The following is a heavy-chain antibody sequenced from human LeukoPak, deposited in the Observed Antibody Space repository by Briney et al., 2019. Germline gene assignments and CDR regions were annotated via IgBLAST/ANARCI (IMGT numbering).Heavy chain of an antibody. CDR2: IIPIFGTA. CDR1: GGTFSSYA. J-gene: IGHJ5*02. V-gene: IGHV1-69*06. Sequence: SVKVSCKASGGTFSSYAISWVRQAPGQGLEWMGGIIPIFGTANYAQKFQGRVTITADKTTSTAYMELSSLRSEDTAVYYCTRHHGYSGYDWVSWGQGTLVTVSS. D-gene: IGHD5-12*01. CDR3: TRHHGYSGYDWVS.